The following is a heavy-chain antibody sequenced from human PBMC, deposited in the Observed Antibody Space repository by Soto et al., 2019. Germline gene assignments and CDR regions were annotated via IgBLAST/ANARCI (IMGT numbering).Heavy chain of an antibody. CDR3: ARSVVSSTRFDL. V-gene: IGHV3-11*06. Sequence: GGSLRLSCAASGFTFSDSSMNWIRQAPGKGLEWVSYISSGTSYTNYADSVKGRFTISRDNAKNSLFLHMNSLRAEDTAVYYCARSVVSSTRFDLWGQGTLVT. CDR2: ISSGTSYT. J-gene: IGHJ5*02. CDR1: GFTFSDSS. D-gene: IGHD6-13*01.